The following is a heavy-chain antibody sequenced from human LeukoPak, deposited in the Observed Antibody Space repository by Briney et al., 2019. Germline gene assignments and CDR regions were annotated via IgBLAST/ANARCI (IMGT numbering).Heavy chain of an antibody. CDR1: GFTFSSYG. CDR3: AKPPDDSSPY. J-gene: IGHJ4*02. D-gene: IGHD6-19*01. Sequence: PGGSLRLSCAASGFTFSSYGMHWVRQAPGKGLEWVAVISYDGSNKYYADSVKGRFTISRDNSKNTLYLQMNTLRAEDTAVYYCAKPPDDSSPYWGQGALVTVSS. V-gene: IGHV3-30*18. CDR2: ISYDGSNK.